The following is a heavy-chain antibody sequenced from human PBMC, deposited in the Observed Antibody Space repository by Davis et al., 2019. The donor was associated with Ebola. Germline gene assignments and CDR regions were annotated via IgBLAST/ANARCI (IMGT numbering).Heavy chain of an antibody. J-gene: IGHJ5*02. CDR3: ARDYLFAFDL. CDR2: ITKGSDAI. CDR1: GFLFRAYS. Sequence: GESLKISCAASGFLFRAYSLNGVRHAPGKGLELVTYITKGSDAIHYADSVKGRFTVSRDNAKNSLFLQMNSLRDEDSAVYYCARDYLFAFDLWGQGTQVTVSS. V-gene: IGHV3-48*02.